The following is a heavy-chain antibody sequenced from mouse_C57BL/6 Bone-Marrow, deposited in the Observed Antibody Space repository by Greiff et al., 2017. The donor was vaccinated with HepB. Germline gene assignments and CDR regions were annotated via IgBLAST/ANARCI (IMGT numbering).Heavy chain of an antibody. V-gene: IGHV1-64*01. CDR2: IHPNSGST. J-gene: IGHJ4*01. Sequence: QVQLQQPGAELVKPGASVKLSCKASGYTFTSYWMHWVKQRPGQGLEWIGMIHPNSGSTNYNEKFKSKATLTVDKSSSTAYMQLSSLTSEDSAVYYGARSDYDDDRAYAMDYWGQGTSVTVSS. D-gene: IGHD2-4*01. CDR1: GYTFTSYW. CDR3: ARSDYDDDRAYAMDY.